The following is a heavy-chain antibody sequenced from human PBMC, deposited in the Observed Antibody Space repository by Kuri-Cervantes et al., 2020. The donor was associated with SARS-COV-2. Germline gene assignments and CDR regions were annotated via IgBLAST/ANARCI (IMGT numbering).Heavy chain of an antibody. V-gene: IGHV4-59*01. D-gene: IGHD3-3*01. CDR3: ARVSAETIFGVVTTAAWFDP. Sequence: GSLRLSCTVSGGSISSYYWSWIRQPPGKGLEWIGYIYYSGSTNYNPSLKSRVTISVDTSKNQFSLKLSPVTAADTAVYYCARVSAETIFGVVTTAAWFDPWGQGTLVTVSS. J-gene: IGHJ5*02. CDR1: GGSISSYY. CDR2: IYYSGST.